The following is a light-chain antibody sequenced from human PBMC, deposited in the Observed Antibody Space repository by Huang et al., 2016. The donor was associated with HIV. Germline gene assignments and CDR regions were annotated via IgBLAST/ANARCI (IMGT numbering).Light chain of an antibody. Sequence: EIVLTQSPATLSLSPGERATRSCRASQSVGRFLAWFQQKPGQAPMLLIYDASNRATGIPARFSGSGSGTDFTLTISSLEPEDFAVYYCQQRSTWPPRTFGQGTKVEI. CDR3: QQRSTWPPRT. CDR2: DAS. V-gene: IGKV3-11*01. J-gene: IGKJ1*01. CDR1: QSVGRF.